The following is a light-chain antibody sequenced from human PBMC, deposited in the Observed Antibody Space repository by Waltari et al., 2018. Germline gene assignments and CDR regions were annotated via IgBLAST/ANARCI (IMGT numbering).Light chain of an antibody. CDR2: HNK. CDR3: LSCDSDLGSSV. V-gene: IGLV1-40*01. CDR1: SSNFGAGYD. J-gene: IGLJ3*02. Sequence: QSVLTQPPSMSGAPGQKVTMPCTGGSSNFGAGYDVHWYQQFPGAAPRHLNFHNKNRASGVTGRFSASTTVTSAVLASAGRQAEDEAVSYCLSCDSDLGSSVFGWGNKLTVL.